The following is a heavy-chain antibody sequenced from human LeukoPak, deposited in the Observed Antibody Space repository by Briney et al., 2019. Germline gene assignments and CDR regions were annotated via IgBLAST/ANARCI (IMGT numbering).Heavy chain of an antibody. CDR1: GYTFTSYG. D-gene: IGHD5-18*01. CDR3: ARLPPPKRGYSYGPPYDY. J-gene: IGHJ4*02. Sequence: ASVKVSCKASGYTFTSYGISWVRQAPGQGLERMGWISAYNGNTNYAQKLQGRVTMTTDTSTSTAYMELRSLRSDDTAVYYCARLPPPKRGYSYGPPYDYWGQGTLVTVSS. V-gene: IGHV1-18*01. CDR2: ISAYNGNT.